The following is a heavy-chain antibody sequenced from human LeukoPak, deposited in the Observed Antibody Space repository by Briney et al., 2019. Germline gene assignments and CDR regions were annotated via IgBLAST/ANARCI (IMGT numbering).Heavy chain of an antibody. V-gene: IGHV3-48*03. D-gene: IGHD5-24*01. CDR1: GFTFSGYE. CDR3: WRGGDGASAY. J-gene: IGHJ4*02. Sequence: GGSLRLSCAASGFTFSGYEMNWVRQAPGKGLDWVSYISNYGTTIYYADSVKGRFTISRDNAKNTLHLQMKSIRAEDTAINFWWRGGDGASAYWGQGDLVTVS. CDR2: ISNYGTTI.